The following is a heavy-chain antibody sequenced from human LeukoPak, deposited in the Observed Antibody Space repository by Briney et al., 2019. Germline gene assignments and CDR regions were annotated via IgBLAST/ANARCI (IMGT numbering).Heavy chain of an antibody. CDR1: GFTFSNAW. V-gene: IGHV3-15*01. D-gene: IGHD3-9*01. CDR3: TTWGYFDWLLLSRVRPQTYYFDY. Sequence: PGGSLRLSCAASGFTFSNAWMSWVRQAPGKGLEWVGRIKSKTDGGTTDYAAPVKGRFTISRDDSKNTLYLQMNSLKTEDTAVYYCTTWGYFDWLLLSRVRPQTYYFDYWGQGTLVTVSS. J-gene: IGHJ4*02. CDR2: IKSKTDGGTT.